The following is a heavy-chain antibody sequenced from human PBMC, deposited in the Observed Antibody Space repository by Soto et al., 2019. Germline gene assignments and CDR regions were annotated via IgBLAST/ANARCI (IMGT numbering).Heavy chain of an antibody. CDR1: GFTFSNYA. D-gene: IGHD2-15*01. J-gene: IGHJ4*02. V-gene: IGHV3-30-3*01. CDR3: AKDPGVGYCSGGSCYVPDF. Sequence: QVHQVDSGGGVVQPGRSLRLSCAASGFTFSNYAMHWVRQAPGKGLEWVALLSFDGSNEYYADSVKGRFTISRDNTNNMLFLQMNSLRPEDTAVYYCAKDPGVGYCSGGSCYVPDFWGQGTLVTVSS. CDR2: LSFDGSNE.